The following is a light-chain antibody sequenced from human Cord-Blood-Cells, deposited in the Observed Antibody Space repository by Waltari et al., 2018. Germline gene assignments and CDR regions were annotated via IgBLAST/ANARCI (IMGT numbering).Light chain of an antibody. V-gene: IGKV1-5*03. CDR1: QSISSW. CDR2: KAS. CDR3: QQYNSYSLT. Sequence: DIQMTQSPSTLSASVADRVTIPCRASQSISSWLAWYQQKPGKAPKLLIYKASSLESGFPSRFSGSGSGTEFTLTISSLQPDDFATYYCQQYNSYSLTFGGGTKVEIK. J-gene: IGKJ4*01.